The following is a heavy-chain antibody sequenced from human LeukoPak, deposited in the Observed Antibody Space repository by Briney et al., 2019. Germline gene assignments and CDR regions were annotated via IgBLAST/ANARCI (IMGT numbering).Heavy chain of an antibody. J-gene: IGHJ6*02. CDR2: ISSSSSYI. Sequence: GGSLRLSCAAPGFTFSSYSMNWVRQAPGKGLEWVSSISSSSSYIYYADSVKGRFTISRDNAKNSLYLQMNSLRAEDTAVYYCARSLGYSGYDPNFYYYGMDVWGQGTTVTVSS. D-gene: IGHD5-12*01. CDR3: ARSLGYSGYDPNFYYYGMDV. V-gene: IGHV3-21*01. CDR1: GFTFSSYS.